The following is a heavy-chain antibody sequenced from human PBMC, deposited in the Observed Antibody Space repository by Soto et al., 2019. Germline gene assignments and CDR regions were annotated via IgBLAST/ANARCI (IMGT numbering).Heavy chain of an antibody. CDR2: ISWDDDN. V-gene: IGHV2-5*02. D-gene: IGHD3-10*01. CDR1: GFSLTTNGVG. CDR3: AHGRLLWVGGYFDY. Sequence: QVTLKESGPTLVKPTQSLTLTCTFSGFSLTTNGVGVGWIRQPPGEALEWLALISWDDDNRYSPSLKTRLTTTKATSKNQVVLTMANMDPVDTATYYCAHGRLLWVGGYFDYWGQGILVTVSS. J-gene: IGHJ4*02.